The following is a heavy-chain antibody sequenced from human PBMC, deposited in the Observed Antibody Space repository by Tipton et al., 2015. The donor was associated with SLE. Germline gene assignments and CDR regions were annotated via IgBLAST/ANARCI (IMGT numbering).Heavy chain of an antibody. D-gene: IGHD6-19*01. V-gene: IGHV3-74*01. J-gene: IGHJ4*02. Sequence: GSLRLSCAASGFTFNNYWMHWVRQAPGKGLVWVSRINTDGSGKTYADFVKGRFTISRDNAKNTLYLQMNSLSAEDTAVYYCGRDHGYSSMRSAADYWGQGTLVTVSS. CDR3: GRDHGYSSMRSAADY. CDR1: GFTFNNYW. CDR2: INTDGSGK.